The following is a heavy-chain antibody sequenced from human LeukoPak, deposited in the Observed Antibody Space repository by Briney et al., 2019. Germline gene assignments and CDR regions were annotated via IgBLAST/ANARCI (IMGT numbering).Heavy chain of an antibody. CDR3: ARDYGSGDYYMDV. D-gene: IGHD3-10*01. CDR2: MYSVGTT. Sequence: PGGSLRLSCAASGFVVSNNYMSWVRQVPGKGLEWVSVMYSVGTTYYADSVKSRFTMSRDTSKNMMFLQMNSLRAEDTAVYYCARDYGSGDYYMDVWGKGTTVTVSS. J-gene: IGHJ6*03. CDR1: GFVVSNNY. V-gene: IGHV3-53*01.